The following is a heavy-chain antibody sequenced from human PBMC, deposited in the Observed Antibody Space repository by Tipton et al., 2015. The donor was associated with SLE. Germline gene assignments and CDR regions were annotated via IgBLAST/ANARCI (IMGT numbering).Heavy chain of an antibody. V-gene: IGHV4-59*11. CDR3: ARETVGGWFDP. D-gene: IGHD1-26*01. J-gene: IGHJ5*02. CDR1: GGSISSQY. Sequence: TLSLTCSVSGGSISSQYWSWIRQPPGKGLGWIGYISYSGSTNYNPALTRRVTLSVNTSRNQFSLRLSSVTAADTAVYHWARETVGGWFDPWGQGILVTVSS. CDR2: ISYSGST.